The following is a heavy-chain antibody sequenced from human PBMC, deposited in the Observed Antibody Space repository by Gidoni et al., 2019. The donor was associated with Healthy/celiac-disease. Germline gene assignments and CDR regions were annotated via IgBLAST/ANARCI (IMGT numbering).Heavy chain of an antibody. D-gene: IGHD3-10*01. CDR1: GYTVTSYA. CDR2: INDGKGNS. J-gene: IGHJ5*02. CDR3: ARGVRWFGEQYNWFDP. V-gene: IGHV1-3*01. Sequence: QVQLVQSGGEVQKPGTSVKVSCKSSGYTVTSYALHWVRHAPGQRLERMRWINDGKGNSKNSQTFQGRGTITRVTSGSKAYMELSSLRSEDTAVYYCARGVRWFGEQYNWFDPWGQGTLVTVSS.